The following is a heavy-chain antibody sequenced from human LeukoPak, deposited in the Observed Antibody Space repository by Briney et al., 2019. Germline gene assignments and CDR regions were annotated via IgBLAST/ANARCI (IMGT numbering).Heavy chain of an antibody. D-gene: IGHD1-1*01. V-gene: IGHV1-8*01. CDR2: MNPNSGNT. CDR3: ASAGTTPASYYYYYGTDV. Sequence: GASVKVSCKASGYTFTSYDINWVRQATGQGLEWMGWMNPNSGNTGYAQKFQGRVTMTRNTSISTAYMELSSLRSEDTAVYYCASAGTTPASYYYYYGTDVWGQGTTVTVSS. J-gene: IGHJ6*02. CDR1: GYTFTSYD.